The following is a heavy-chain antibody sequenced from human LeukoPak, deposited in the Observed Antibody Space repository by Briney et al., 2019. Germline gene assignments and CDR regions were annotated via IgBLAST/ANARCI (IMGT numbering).Heavy chain of an antibody. CDR3: AELGITMIGGV. CDR1: GFTFSSYA. CDR2: ISGSGGST. D-gene: IGHD3-10*02. J-gene: IGHJ6*04. V-gene: IGHV3-23*01. Sequence: GGFLRLSCAASGFTFSSYAMSWVRQAPGKGLEWVSSISGSGGSTYYADSVKGRFTISRDNAKNSLYLQMNSLRAEDTAVYYCAELGITMIGGVWGKGTTVTISS.